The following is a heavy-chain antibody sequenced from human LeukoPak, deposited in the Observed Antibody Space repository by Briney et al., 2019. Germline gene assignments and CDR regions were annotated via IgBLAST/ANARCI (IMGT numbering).Heavy chain of an antibody. Sequence: SETLSLTCTVPYRLNLSYDRPCLRQPTAKALEWIGYLFFGGSTNYNPCFKSRVTISSDTCKSQLSVKLTSVTAADTAVYYCARAGGGWSFDYLGQGTLVTVSS. V-gene: IGHV4-59*01. CDR3: ARAGGGWSFDY. CDR1: YRLNLSYD. D-gene: IGHD6-19*01. J-gene: IGHJ4*02. CDR2: LFFGGST.